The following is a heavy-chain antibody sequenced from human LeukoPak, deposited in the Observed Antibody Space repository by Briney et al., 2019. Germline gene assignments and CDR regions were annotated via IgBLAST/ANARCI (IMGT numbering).Heavy chain of an antibody. D-gene: IGHD6-19*01. CDR3: TTPGGSGWHPLDY. V-gene: IGHV3-23*01. Sequence: GGSLKLSCAASGFTFSSYAMSWVRQAPGKGLEWVSAISGSGGSTYYADSVKGRFTTSRDNSKNTLYLQMNSLRAEDTAVYYCTTPGGSGWHPLDYWGQGTLVTVSS. J-gene: IGHJ4*02. CDR1: GFTFSSYA. CDR2: ISGSGGST.